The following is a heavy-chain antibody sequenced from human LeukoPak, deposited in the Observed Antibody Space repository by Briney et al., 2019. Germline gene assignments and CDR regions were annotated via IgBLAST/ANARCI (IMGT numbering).Heavy chain of an antibody. CDR1: GFTFSSSA. J-gene: IGHJ1*01. Sequence: QAGGSLRLSCSAYGFTFSSSAMHWVRQAPGKGREYVSDVNSFGDNRFYADSVKGRFTISRDNSKNTLYLQMSSLRHEDTAVYYCVKAENQGRGELYFHYWGQGTLVTVSS. CDR3: VKAENQGRGELYFHY. D-gene: IGHD1-7*01. V-gene: IGHV3-64D*09. CDR2: VNSFGDNR.